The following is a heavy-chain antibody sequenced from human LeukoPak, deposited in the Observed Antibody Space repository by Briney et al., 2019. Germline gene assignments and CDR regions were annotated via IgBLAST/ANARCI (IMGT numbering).Heavy chain of an antibody. V-gene: IGHV3-21*01. CDR2: ISRISRFI. CDR1: GFTFTSYT. D-gene: IGHD1-26*01. Sequence: GGSLRLSCAASGFTFTSYTMHWVRRAAGKGLEWVSSISRISRFIYYADSVKGRFTISRDNSKNTLYLQMNSLRAEDTAVYYCARAMRRGSDVTDYWGQGTLVTVSS. CDR3: ARAMRRGSDVTDY. J-gene: IGHJ4*02.